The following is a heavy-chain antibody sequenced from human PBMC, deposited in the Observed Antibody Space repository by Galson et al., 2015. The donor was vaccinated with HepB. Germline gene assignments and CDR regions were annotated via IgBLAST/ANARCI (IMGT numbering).Heavy chain of an antibody. V-gene: IGHV4-34*01. J-gene: IGHJ1*01. CDR1: SGSFTNYD. CDR2: VNRGGSA. CDR3: VAGPFGPRFQFWYSPVYLQH. D-gene: IGHD2-21*01. Sequence: SETLSLTCGVSSGSFTNYDWNWVRQAPGKGPEWIGEVNRGGSANVNPSLQSRVPITRDTSKSQFFLRLSSITAADTAMYYGVAGPFGPRFQFWYSPVYLQHWGRGTQVIVSS.